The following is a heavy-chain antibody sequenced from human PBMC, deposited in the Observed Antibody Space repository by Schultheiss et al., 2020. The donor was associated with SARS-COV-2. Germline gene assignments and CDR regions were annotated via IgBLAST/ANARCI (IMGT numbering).Heavy chain of an antibody. D-gene: IGHD6-19*01. Sequence: GGSLRLSCAASGFTFSNAWMSWVRQAPGKGLEWVGRIKSKTDGGTTDYAAPVKGRFTISRDDSKNTLYLQMNSLKTEDTAVYYCTTNRPPVERIAVAGNFDYWGQGTLVTVSS. V-gene: IGHV3-15*01. CDR3: TTNRPPVERIAVAGNFDY. J-gene: IGHJ4*02. CDR2: IKSKTDGGTT. CDR1: GFTFSNAW.